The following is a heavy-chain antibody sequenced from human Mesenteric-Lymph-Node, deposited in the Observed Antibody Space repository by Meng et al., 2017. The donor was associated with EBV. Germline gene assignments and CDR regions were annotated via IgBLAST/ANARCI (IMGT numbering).Heavy chain of an antibody. CDR2: VYNSENT. D-gene: IGHD3-22*01. J-gene: IGHJ4*02. CDR3: ASVPTDYSHSRGEFDY. Sequence: VQVHQWGAGLLRPSEPLSLTCAVSGGSFSVYYWSWIRQPPGKGLEWIGYVYNSENTNYNPSLKSRVTISVESSKNQFSLNLTSVTAADTAVYYCASVPTDYSHSRGEFDYWGQGTLVTVSS. CDR1: GGSFSVYY. V-gene: IGHV4-34*11.